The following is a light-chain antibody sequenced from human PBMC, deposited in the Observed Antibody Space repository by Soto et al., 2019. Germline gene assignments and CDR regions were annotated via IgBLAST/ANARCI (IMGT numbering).Light chain of an antibody. J-gene: IGLJ3*02. V-gene: IGLV2-8*01. Sequence: QSVLTQPPSASGSPGQSVTISCTGLSSDVGAYDYVSWYQQHPGKAPKLLIYEVSKRPSGVPRRFSGSKSGNTASLNVSGLRAEDEAEYHCSSYAGGHTLVFGVGTKVTVL. CDR3: SSYAGGHTLV. CDR2: EVS. CDR1: SSDVGAYDY.